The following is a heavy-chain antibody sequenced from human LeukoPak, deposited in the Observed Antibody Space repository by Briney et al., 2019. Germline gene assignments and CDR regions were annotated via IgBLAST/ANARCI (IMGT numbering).Heavy chain of an antibody. J-gene: IGHJ6*03. CDR2: ISYSGGT. CDR1: GGSISLSYYY. Sequence: PSETLSLTCSVSGGSISLSYYYWGWIRQPPGKGLEWIGSISYSGGTYYNPSLKSRVTISVDMSNNQFSLKVSSVTAADTAVYYWAREPECPSSCYGIYYYYSMDAWGKGTSFSVSS. CDR3: AREPECPSSCYGIYYYYSMDA. V-gene: IGHV4-39*07. D-gene: IGHD6-13*01.